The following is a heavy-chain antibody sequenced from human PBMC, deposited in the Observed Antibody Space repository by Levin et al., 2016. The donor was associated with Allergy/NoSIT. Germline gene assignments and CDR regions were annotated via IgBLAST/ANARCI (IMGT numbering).Heavy chain of an antibody. Sequence: WIRQSPSRGLEWLGRTYYRSKWYNDYAVSVKSRITINPDTSKNQFSLQLNSVTPEDTAVYYCARAGRSYYGMDVWGQGTTVTVSS. D-gene: IGHD3-10*01. CDR2: TYYRSKWYN. CDR3: ARAGRSYYGMDV. V-gene: IGHV6-1*01. J-gene: IGHJ6*02.